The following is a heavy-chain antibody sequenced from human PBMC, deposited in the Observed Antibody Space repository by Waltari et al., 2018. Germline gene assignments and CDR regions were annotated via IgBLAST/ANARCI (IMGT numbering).Heavy chain of an antibody. CDR1: GGTFSSNA. J-gene: IGHJ5*02. CDR2: IHPTLGKK. Sequence: QIQLIQSGAEVKEPGSSVKVPCKISGGTFSSNAFSWIRQAPGQGLEWMGGIHPTLGKKDNEQRFQDRVTITADEVTKTAYMDLNSLTADDTAVYYCAKSPQLTTANWFDTWGQGMLVTVSS. CDR3: AKSPQLTTANWFDT. D-gene: IGHD6-13*01. V-gene: IGHV1-69*11.